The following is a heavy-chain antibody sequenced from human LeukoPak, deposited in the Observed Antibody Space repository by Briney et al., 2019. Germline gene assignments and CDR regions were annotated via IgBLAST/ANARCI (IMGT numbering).Heavy chain of an antibody. Sequence: GASVKVSCKASGYTFTGYYMHWVRQAPGQGLEWMGWINPNSGGTNYAQKFQGRVTMTRDTSISTAYMELSRLRSDDTAVYYCARDREYYDSSGSSDYWGQGTLVTVSS. CDR3: ARDREYYDSSGSSDY. V-gene: IGHV1-2*02. CDR1: GYTFTGYY. J-gene: IGHJ4*02. D-gene: IGHD3-22*01. CDR2: INPNSGGT.